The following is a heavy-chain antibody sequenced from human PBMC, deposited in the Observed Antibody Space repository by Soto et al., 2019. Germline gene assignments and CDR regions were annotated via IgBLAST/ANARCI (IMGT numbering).Heavy chain of an antibody. Sequence: EVQLVESGGGLVQPGGSLRLSCAASGFTFSSYSMNWVRQAPGKGLEWVSYISSSSSTIYYADSVKGRFTISRDNAKNSLYLQMNSLRAEDTAVYYCARDSGIAVAGYWCQGTLVTVSS. D-gene: IGHD6-19*01. CDR3: ARDSGIAVAGY. CDR2: ISSSSSTI. V-gene: IGHV3-48*01. CDR1: GFTFSSYS. J-gene: IGHJ4*02.